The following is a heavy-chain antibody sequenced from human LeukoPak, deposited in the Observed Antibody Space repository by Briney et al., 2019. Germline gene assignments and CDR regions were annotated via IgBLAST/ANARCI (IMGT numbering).Heavy chain of an antibody. J-gene: IGHJ4*02. CDR2: INPNSGGT. V-gene: IGHV1-2*02. D-gene: IGHD1-26*01. CDR1: GYTFTGYY. Sequence: ASVKVSCKASGYTFTGYYMHWVRQAPGQGLEWMGWINPNSGGTNYAQKFQGRVTMTEDTSTDTAYMELSSLRSEDTAVYYCATPSGSYEYYFDYWGQGTLVTVSS. CDR3: ATPSGSYEYYFDY.